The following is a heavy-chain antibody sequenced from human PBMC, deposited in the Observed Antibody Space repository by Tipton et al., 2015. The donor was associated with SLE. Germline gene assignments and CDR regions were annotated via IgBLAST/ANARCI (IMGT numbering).Heavy chain of an antibody. CDR2: IYPGDSDT. CDR3: ARSSGAPDIGYLYYFDY. J-gene: IGHJ4*02. D-gene: IGHD3-22*01. Sequence: VQLVQSGAEVKKPGESLRISCKGSGYSFTSYWIGWVRQMPGKGLEWMGIIYPGDSDTRYSPSFQGQVTISADKSISTAYLQWSSLKASDTAMYYCARSSGAPDIGYLYYFDYWGQGTLVTVSS. CDR1: GYSFTSYW. V-gene: IGHV5-51*01.